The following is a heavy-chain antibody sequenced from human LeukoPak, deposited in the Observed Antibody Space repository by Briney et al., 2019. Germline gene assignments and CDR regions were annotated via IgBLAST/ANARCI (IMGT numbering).Heavy chain of an antibody. CDR1: GFRFSDYA. V-gene: IGHV3-23*01. D-gene: IGHD2-21*01. CDR2: ISSPGTSI. Sequence: HSGGSLRLSCEASGFRFSDYAMTWVRQAPGKGLEWVSYISSPGTSIFYADSVKGRFIISRDNAKNALYLQLNSLRAEDTAVYYCAKRGMPTSAYYFASWGEATRVTVSS. CDR3: AKRGMPTSAYYFAS. J-gene: IGHJ4*02.